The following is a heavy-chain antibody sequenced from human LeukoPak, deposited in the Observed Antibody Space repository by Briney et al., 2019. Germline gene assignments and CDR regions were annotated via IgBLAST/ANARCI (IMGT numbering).Heavy chain of an antibody. D-gene: IGHD3-22*01. J-gene: IGHJ4*02. CDR2: ISGSGGST. Sequence: GSLRLSCAASGFTFSSYAMSWVRQAPGQGLEWVSAISGSGGSTYYADSVKGRFTISRDNSKNTLYLQMNSLRAEDTAVYYCAKDPYDSSGYYGTHYFDYWGQGTLVTVSS. CDR1: GFTFSSYA. V-gene: IGHV3-23*01. CDR3: AKDPYDSSGYYGTHYFDY.